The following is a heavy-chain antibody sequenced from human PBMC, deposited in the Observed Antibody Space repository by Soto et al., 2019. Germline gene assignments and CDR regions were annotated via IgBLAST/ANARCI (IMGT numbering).Heavy chain of an antibody. D-gene: IGHD2-15*01. Sequence: ASVKVSCKASGYTFTSYGISWVRQAPGQGLEWMGWISAYNGNTNYAQKLQGRVTMTTDTSTSTAYMELRSLRSDDTAVYYCARVPGIVVVVAARPWFDPWGQGTLVTVSS. V-gene: IGHV1-18*04. CDR1: GYTFTSYG. CDR3: ARVPGIVVVVAARPWFDP. J-gene: IGHJ5*02. CDR2: ISAYNGNT.